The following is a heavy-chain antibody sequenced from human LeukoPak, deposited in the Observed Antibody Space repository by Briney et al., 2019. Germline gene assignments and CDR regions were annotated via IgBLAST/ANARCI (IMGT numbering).Heavy chain of an antibody. CDR1: GFIFSDYY. Sequence: PGGSLRLSCAASGFIFSDYYMSWIRQAPGKGLEWVSFISNSGSTRYYADSVKGRFSISRDNAKNSLYLQMNSLKTEDTAVYYCTRVAPSGSYFDYWGQGTLVTVSS. J-gene: IGHJ4*02. V-gene: IGHV3-11*01. D-gene: IGHD1-26*01. CDR2: ISNSGSTR. CDR3: TRVAPSGSYFDY.